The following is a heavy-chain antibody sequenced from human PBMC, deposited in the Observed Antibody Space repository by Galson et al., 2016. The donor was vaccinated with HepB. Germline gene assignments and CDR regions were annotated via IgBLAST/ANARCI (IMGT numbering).Heavy chain of an antibody. CDR2: ISYDGSKK. J-gene: IGHJ5*02. CDR3: AKGILGPNSFDP. V-gene: IGHV3-30*18. Sequence: SLRLSCAASGFTFRSYAMHWVRQAPGRGLEWVAVISYDGSKKYYADSVKGRFTISRDNSKNTLFLQMNSLRAEDTAFYYCAKGILGPNSFDPWGQGTLVTVSS. CDR1: GFTFRSYA. D-gene: IGHD2/OR15-2a*01.